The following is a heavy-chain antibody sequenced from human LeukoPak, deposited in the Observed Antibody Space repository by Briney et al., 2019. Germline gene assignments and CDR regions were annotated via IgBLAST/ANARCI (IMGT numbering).Heavy chain of an antibody. CDR2: ISSSGSTI. Sequence: GGSLRLPCAASGFTFSDYYMSWIRQAPGKGREWVSYISSSGSTIYYADSVKGRFTISSDHAKNSLYLQMNSLRAEDTAVYYCATYSSSWYARRYYYYYMDVWGKGTTVTVSS. D-gene: IGHD6-13*01. V-gene: IGHV3-11*04. CDR3: ATYSSSWYARRYYYYYMDV. J-gene: IGHJ6*03. CDR1: GFTFSDYY.